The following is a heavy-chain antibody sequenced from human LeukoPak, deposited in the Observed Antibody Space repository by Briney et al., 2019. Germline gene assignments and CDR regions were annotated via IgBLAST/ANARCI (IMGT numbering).Heavy chain of an antibody. V-gene: IGHV3-30*18. CDR1: GFSFSDYN. D-gene: IGHD3-22*01. J-gene: IGHJ4*02. Sequence: GRSLRLSCAASGFSFSDYNMHWVRQAPGKGLEWMAVISYNGINEYYADSVKGRFTISRDNSKNTLYLQMNSLRAEDTAVYYCAKDSSGLFYWGQGTLVTVSS. CDR3: AKDSSGLFY. CDR2: ISYNGINE.